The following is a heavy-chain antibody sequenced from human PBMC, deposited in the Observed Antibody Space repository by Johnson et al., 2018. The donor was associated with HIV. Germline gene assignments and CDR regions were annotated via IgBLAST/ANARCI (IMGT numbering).Heavy chain of an antibody. D-gene: IGHD6-13*01. CDR2: ISYDGSNK. CDR1: GFTFSSYA. V-gene: IGHV3-30*04. CDR3: AKDKGSSSWFDAFDI. Sequence: QVQLVESGGGVVQPGRSLRLSCAASGFTFSSYAMHWVHQAPGKGLEWVVVISYDGSNKYYPDSVKGRFTISRDNSKNTLYLQMNSLRAEDTALYYCAKDKGSSSWFDAFDIWGQGTMVTVSS. J-gene: IGHJ3*02.